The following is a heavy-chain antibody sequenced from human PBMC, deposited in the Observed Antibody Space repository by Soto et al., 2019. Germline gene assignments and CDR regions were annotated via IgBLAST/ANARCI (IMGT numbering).Heavy chain of an antibody. CDR2: ISSSSYI. Sequence: EVQLVESGGGLVKPGGSLRLSCAASGFTFSSYSMNWVRQAPGKGLEWVSSISSSSYIYYADSVKGRFTISRDNAKNSLYLQMNSLRAEDTAVYYCARGDYYDSSGYSHFDYWGQGTLVTVSS. V-gene: IGHV3-21*01. J-gene: IGHJ4*02. D-gene: IGHD3-22*01. CDR3: ARGDYYDSSGYSHFDY. CDR1: GFTFSSYS.